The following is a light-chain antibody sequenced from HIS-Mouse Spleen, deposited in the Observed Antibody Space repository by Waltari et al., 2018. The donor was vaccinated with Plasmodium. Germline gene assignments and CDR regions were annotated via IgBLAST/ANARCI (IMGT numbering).Light chain of an antibody. J-gene: IGLJ2*01. CDR3: SSYAGSNNLV. CDR2: EVS. V-gene: IGLV2-8*01. Sequence: QSALTQPPSASGSPGQSVTISCTGTSSDVGGYNYVSWYQQHPGKAPKPMIYEVSKRPSGVPDLFSGSKSGNTASLTVSGLQAEDEADYYCSSYAGSNNLVFGGGTKLTVL. CDR1: SSDVGGYNY.